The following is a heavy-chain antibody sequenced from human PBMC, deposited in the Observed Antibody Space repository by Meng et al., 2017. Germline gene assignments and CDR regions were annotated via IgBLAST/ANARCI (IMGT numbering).Heavy chain of an antibody. V-gene: IGHV1-18*01. J-gene: IGHJ6*02. CDR1: GYTFTSYG. CDR2: ISAYNGNT. D-gene: IGHD2-2*01. Sequence: ASVKVSCKASGYTFTSYGIRWVRQAPGQGLEWMGWISAYNGNTNYAQKLQGRVTMTTDTSTSTGYMELRSLRSDDTDVYYCARTKGWDCSSTSCERLYNYSCCGMDVWGQGTTVTVSS. CDR3: ARTKGWDCSSTSCERLYNYSCCGMDV.